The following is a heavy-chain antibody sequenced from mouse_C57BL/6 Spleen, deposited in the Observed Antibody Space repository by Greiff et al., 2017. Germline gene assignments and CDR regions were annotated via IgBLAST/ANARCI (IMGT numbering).Heavy chain of an antibody. CDR3: ASYYDYDGYYFDY. CDR2: INPGSGGT. J-gene: IGHJ2*01. D-gene: IGHD2-4*01. CDR1: GYAFTNYL. Sequence: VHLVESGAELVRPGTSVKVSCKASGYAFTNYLIEWVKQRPGQGLEWIGVINPGSGGTNYNEKFKGKATLTADKSSSTAYMQLSSLTSEDSAVYFCASYYDYDGYYFDYWGQGTTLTVSS. V-gene: IGHV1-54*01.